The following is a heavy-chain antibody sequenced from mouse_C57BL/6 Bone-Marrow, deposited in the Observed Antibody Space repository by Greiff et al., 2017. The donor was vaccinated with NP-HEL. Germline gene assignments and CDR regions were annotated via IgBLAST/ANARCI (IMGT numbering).Heavy chain of an antibody. CDR3: TRRIIGYFDV. V-gene: IGHV1-15*01. Sequence: QVQLQQSGAELVRPGASVTLSCKASGYTFTDYEMHWVKQTPVHGLEWIGAIDPETGGTAYNQKFKGKAILTADKSSSTAYMELRSLTSEDSAVYYCTRRIIGYFDVWGTGTTVTVSS. J-gene: IGHJ1*03. CDR2: IDPETGGT. D-gene: IGHD1-1*01. CDR1: GYTFTDYE.